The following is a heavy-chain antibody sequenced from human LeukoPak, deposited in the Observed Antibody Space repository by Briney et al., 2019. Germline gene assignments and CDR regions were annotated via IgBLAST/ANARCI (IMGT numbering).Heavy chain of an antibody. V-gene: IGHV1-69*13. J-gene: IGHJ4*02. Sequence: SVKVSCKASGGTFSSHAINWVRQAPGQGLEWMGGIIPIFGTPKYAQRFQGRLTITAVESMTTTYMELSSLRADDTAVYYCARGWLAVSTALTPYNYWGQGTLVTVSS. D-gene: IGHD4-23*01. CDR2: IIPIFGTP. CDR1: GGTFSSHA. CDR3: ARGWLAVSTALTPYNY.